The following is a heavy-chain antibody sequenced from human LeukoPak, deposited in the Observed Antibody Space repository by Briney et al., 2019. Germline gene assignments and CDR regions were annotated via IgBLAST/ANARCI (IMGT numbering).Heavy chain of an antibody. CDR3: AREGVVIVGANDC. CDR2: I. D-gene: IGHD1-26*01. V-gene: IGHV3-21*01. Sequence: GGSLRLSCAASGFTFGTYTMNWVRQAPGKGLEWVSSIKGRFTISRDNAKNSLYLQMNSLRAEDTAVYYCAREGVVIVGANDCWGQGTLVTVSS. CDR1: GFTFGTYT. J-gene: IGHJ4*02.